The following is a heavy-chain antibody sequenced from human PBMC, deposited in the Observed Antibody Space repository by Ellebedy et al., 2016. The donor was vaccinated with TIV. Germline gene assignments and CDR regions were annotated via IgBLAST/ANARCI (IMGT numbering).Heavy chain of an antibody. CDR2: INQDGSDK. CDR1: RISFRSYW. Sequence: GESLKISCGASRISFRSYWMTWVRQAPGKGLEWVANINQDGSDKYYVDSVKGRFTIARDNAKNSLYLQMSSLRVEDTAVYYCATDGSYGDYRSPTHAFVMWGQGTMVTVSS. D-gene: IGHD4-17*01. J-gene: IGHJ3*02. CDR3: ATDGSYGDYRSPTHAFVM. V-gene: IGHV3-7*01.